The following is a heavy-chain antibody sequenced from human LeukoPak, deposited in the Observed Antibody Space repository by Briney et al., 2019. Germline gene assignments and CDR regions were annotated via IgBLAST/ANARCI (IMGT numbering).Heavy chain of an antibody. CDR1: GFIFSSYA. V-gene: IGHV3-7*03. CDR3: AKARAGDITAAFNY. J-gene: IGHJ4*02. Sequence: PGGSLRLSCAASGFIFSSYAMSWVRQAPGKELEWVANIKLDGSEKSYVDSVKGRFTISRDNAKNSLYLQMNSLRAEDTAVYYCAKARAGDITAAFNYWGQGTLVTVSS. CDR2: IKLDGSEK. D-gene: IGHD6-13*01.